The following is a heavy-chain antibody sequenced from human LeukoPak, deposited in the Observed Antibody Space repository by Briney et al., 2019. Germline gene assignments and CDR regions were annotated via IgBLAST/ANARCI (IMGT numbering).Heavy chain of an antibody. D-gene: IGHD2-2*02. CDR2: IYHSGST. CDR1: GGSISSSNW. J-gene: IGHJ3*02. Sequence: SGTLSLTCAVSGGSISSSNWWSWVRQPPGKGLEWIGEIYHSGSTNYNPSLKSRVTISVDKSKNQFSLKLSSVTAADTAVYYCARDRLFYCSSTSCYTTVAFDIWGQGTMVTVSS. CDR3: ARDRLFYCSSTSCYTTVAFDI. V-gene: IGHV4-4*02.